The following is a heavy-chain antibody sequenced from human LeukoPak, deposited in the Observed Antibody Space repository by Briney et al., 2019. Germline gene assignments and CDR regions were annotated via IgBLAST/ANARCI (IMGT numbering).Heavy chain of an antibody. CDR1: GFTVSSNY. D-gene: IGHD5-24*01. Sequence: GGSLRLSCAAPGFTVSSNYMSWVRQAPGKGLEWVSVIYAGGSTYYADSVKGRFTISRDNSKNTLYLQMNSLRAEDTAVYYCAREAPGGMATILWGQGTLVTVSS. CDR2: IYAGGST. V-gene: IGHV3-66*02. J-gene: IGHJ4*02. CDR3: AREAPGGMATIL.